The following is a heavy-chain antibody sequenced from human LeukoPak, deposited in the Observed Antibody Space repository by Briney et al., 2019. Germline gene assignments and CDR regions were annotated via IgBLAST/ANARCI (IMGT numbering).Heavy chain of an antibody. J-gene: IGHJ3*02. D-gene: IGHD4-17*01. CDR3: ARDLPVTTHAFDI. CDR2: IYSGGST. Sequence: GGSLSLSCAASGFTVSSNYMSWVRQAPGGGLEWVSVIYSGGSTYYADSGKGRFTISRDNSKNTLYLQMNSLRAEDTAVYYCARDLPVTTHAFDIWGQGTMVTVSS. CDR1: GFTVSSNY. V-gene: IGHV3-66*01.